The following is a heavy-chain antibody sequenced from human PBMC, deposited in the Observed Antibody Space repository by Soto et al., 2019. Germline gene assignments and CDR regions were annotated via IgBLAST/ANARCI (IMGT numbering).Heavy chain of an antibody. Sequence: SVKVSCKASGGTFSSYTISWVRQAPGQGLEWIGRIIPILGIANYAQKFQGRVTITADKSTSTAYMELSSLRSEDTAVYYCAREVGYSYGTYYYYYYMDVWGKGTTVTVSS. CDR1: GGTFSSYT. J-gene: IGHJ6*03. V-gene: IGHV1-69*04. CDR3: AREVGYSYGTYYYYYYMDV. CDR2: IIPILGIA. D-gene: IGHD5-18*01.